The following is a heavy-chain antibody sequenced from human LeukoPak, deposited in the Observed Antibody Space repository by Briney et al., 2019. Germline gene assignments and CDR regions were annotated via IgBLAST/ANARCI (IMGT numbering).Heavy chain of an antibody. J-gene: IGHJ4*02. Sequence: SETLSLTCTVSGASISPHYWTWIRQAPGRGLEWIGYVYYNGLTSYNASLRSRLILSVDTARNQVSLKLTSVTAADTAVYYCATASSGYSYFDYWGQGTLVTVSS. CDR2: VYYNGLT. D-gene: IGHD3-22*01. CDR1: GASISPHY. CDR3: ATASSGYSYFDY. V-gene: IGHV4-59*11.